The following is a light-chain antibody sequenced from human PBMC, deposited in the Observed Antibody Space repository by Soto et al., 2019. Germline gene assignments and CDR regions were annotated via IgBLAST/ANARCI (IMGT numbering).Light chain of an antibody. CDR3: QQYNDWPRT. J-gene: IGKJ4*01. Sequence: EVVMTQSPATLSVSPGERVTLSCRASQSVRSHLAWYQQKPGQAPSLLIFGASTRATGVPDRFSGGESGTEFTLTISSLQSEDVAVYFCQQYNDWPRTFGGGTKVDIK. CDR1: QSVRSH. CDR2: GAS. V-gene: IGKV3-15*01.